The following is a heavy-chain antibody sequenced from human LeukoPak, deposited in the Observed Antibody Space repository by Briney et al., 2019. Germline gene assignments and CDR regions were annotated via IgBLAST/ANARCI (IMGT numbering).Heavy chain of an antibody. V-gene: IGHV3-23*01. CDR3: AKGSSSSRPYYFDH. CDR1: GFTFSSYA. Sequence: SGGSLRLSCAASGFTFSSYAMSWVRQAPGKGLDWVSAITNSGGDTYHADSVKGRFTISRDNSKNTLYLQMNGLRVEDTAVYYCAKGSSSSRPYYFDHWGQGALVTVSS. D-gene: IGHD6-6*01. J-gene: IGHJ4*02. CDR2: ITNSGGDT.